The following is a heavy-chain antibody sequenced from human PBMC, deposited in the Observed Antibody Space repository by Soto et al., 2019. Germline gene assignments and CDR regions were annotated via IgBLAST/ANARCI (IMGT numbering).Heavy chain of an antibody. J-gene: IGHJ3*02. Sequence: PGGSPRLSCPASGFTVSSNYMSWVRQAPGKGLEWVSVIYRGGTTYYADSVKGRFSMFRDNSNNTLYLQMNSLRAEDTAVYYCAREMAGHDAFDIWGQGTMVTVS. CDR2: IYRGGTT. D-gene: IGHD2-8*01. CDR1: GFTVSSNY. V-gene: IGHV3-66*01. CDR3: AREMAGHDAFDI.